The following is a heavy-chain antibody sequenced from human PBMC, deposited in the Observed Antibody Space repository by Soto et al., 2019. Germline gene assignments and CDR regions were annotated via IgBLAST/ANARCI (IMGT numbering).Heavy chain of an antibody. D-gene: IGHD3-22*01. CDR3: ATPKIADYYDSSGYWFDP. Sequence: QVQLVQSGAEVKKPGSSVKVSCKASGGTFSSYAISWVRQAPGQGLEWMGGIIPIFGTANYAQKFQGRVTITAEKSTSTAYMELSSLRSEDTAVYYCATPKIADYYDSSGYWFDPWGQGTLVTVSS. CDR1: GGTFSSYA. V-gene: IGHV1-69*06. CDR2: IIPIFGTA. J-gene: IGHJ5*02.